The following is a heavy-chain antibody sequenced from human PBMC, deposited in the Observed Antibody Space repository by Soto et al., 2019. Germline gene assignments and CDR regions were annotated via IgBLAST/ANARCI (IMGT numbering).Heavy chain of an antibody. V-gene: IGHV1-18*01. CDR1: GYTFTSYA. J-gene: IGHJ4*02. Sequence: GASVKVSCKASGYTFTSYAMHWVRQAPGQRLEWMGWISAYSGSTKYAQKLQGRVTMTTDTSTTTAYMELRSLTSDDTAVYYCARDFTKSSSWPYYFDYWGQGTLVTSPQ. CDR3: ARDFTKSSSWPYYFDY. CDR2: ISAYSGST. D-gene: IGHD6-13*01.